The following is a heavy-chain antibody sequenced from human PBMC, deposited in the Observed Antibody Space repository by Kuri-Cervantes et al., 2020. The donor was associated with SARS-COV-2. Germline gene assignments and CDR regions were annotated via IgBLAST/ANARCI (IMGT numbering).Heavy chain of an antibody. D-gene: IGHD7-27*01. CDR1: GGSISSSSYY. J-gene: IGHJ3*02. Sequence: GSLRLSCTVSGGSISSSSYYWGWIRQPPGKGLEWIGSIYYSGSTYYNPSLKSRVTISVDTSKNQFSLMLSSVTAADTAVYYCARDGAELGHPPPDAFDIWGQGTMVTVSS. V-gene: IGHV4-39*07. CDR3: ARDGAELGHPPPDAFDI. CDR2: IYYSGST.